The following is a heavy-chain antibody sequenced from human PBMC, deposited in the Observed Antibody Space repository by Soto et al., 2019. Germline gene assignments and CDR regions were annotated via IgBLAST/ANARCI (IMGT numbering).Heavy chain of an antibody. J-gene: IGHJ4*02. CDR2: IYDTGIA. CDR3: SRYYCSSGIFYFFDS. CDR1: GGSIRSHC. Sequence: PSETLSLTCTVSGGSIRSHCWSWIRQTPEKGLEWIGYIYDTGIANYDPSLKSRVSFSVDTSKNQFSLQLSSVTVADTAVYYCSRYYCSSGIFYFFDSWGQGSLVTVSS. D-gene: IGHD2-15*01. V-gene: IGHV4-59*11.